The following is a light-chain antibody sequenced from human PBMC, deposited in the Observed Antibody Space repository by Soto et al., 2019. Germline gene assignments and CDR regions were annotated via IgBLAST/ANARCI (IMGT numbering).Light chain of an antibody. CDR3: QVWGSSSDHPV. CDR2: YDS. V-gene: IGLV3-21*04. Sequence: SSELTQPPSVSVAPGKTARIACGGNNIGSEGVNWYQQKPGQAPVLVIYYDSDRPSGIPERFSGSTSGNTATLTISRVEAGDEADYYCQVWGSSSDHPVFGSGTKLTVL. J-gene: IGLJ1*01. CDR1: NIGSEG.